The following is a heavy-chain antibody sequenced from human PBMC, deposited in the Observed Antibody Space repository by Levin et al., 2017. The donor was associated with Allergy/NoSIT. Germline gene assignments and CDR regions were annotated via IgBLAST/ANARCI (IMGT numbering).Heavy chain of an antibody. V-gene: IGHV3-9*01. CDR1: GFTFDDYA. CDR2: ISWNSGSI. Sequence: LSLTCAASGFTFDDYAMHWVRQAPGKGLEWVSGISWNSGSIGYADSVKGRFTISRDNAKNSLYLQMNSLRAEDTALYYCAKDSSTRFNAFDIWGQGTMVTVSS. J-gene: IGHJ3*02. D-gene: IGHD2/OR15-2a*01. CDR3: AKDSSTRFNAFDI.